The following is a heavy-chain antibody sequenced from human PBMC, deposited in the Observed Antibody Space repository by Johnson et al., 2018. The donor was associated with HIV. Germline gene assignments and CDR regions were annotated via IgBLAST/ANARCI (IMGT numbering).Heavy chain of an antibody. CDR2: INWNGGAT. CDR3: VRRDSGSLSFDI. Sequence: VQLVESGGGVVRPGGSMRLSCAVSGFTFDDYGMSWVRQAPGKGLEWISGINWNGGATGYAESVKGRCTISRDNDRNSLYLQMNNLRVEDTALYYCVRRDSGSLSFDIWGQGTMVSVSS. CDR1: GFTFDDYG. V-gene: IGHV3-20*04. D-gene: IGHD1-26*01. J-gene: IGHJ3*02.